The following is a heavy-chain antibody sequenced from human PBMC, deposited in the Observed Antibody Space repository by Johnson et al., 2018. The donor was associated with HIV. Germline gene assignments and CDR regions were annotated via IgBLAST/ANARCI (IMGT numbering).Heavy chain of an antibody. Sequence: VQLVESGGGFTQSGWSLRLSCTASGFTLNIYTMSWVRQAPGKGLEWVGRIKSKTDGGTTDYASPVKGRFTISRDDSKTTLSLQMNSLKTEDTAVYYCVTECVYWWCLYAFDIWGQGTMVTVSS. D-gene: IGHD2-8*02. J-gene: IGHJ3*02. CDR2: IKSKTDGGTT. V-gene: IGHV3-15*01. CDR3: VTECVYWWCLYAFDI. CDR1: GFTLNIYT.